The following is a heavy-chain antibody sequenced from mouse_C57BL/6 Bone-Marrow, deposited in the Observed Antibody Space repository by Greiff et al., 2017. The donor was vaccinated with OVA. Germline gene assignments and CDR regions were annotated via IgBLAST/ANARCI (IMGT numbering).Heavy chain of an antibody. CDR1: GFSLTSYA. V-gene: IGHV2-9-1*01. Sequence: VKLMESGPGLVAPSQSLSITCTVSGFSLTSYAISWVRQPPGKGLEWLGVIWTGGGTNYNSALKSRLSISKDNSKSQVFLKMNSLQTDDTARYYWARLEGYYDYDVYAMDYWGQGTSVTVSS. CDR3: ARLEGYYDYDVYAMDY. J-gene: IGHJ4*01. CDR2: IWTGGGT. D-gene: IGHD2-4*01.